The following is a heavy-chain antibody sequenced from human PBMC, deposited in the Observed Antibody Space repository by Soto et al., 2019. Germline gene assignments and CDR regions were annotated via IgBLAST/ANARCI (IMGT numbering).Heavy chain of an antibody. CDR2: IFYSGST. D-gene: IGHD3-9*01. Sequence: SETLSLTCTVSGGSISSGGYYGSWIRQHPGRGLEWIGYIFYSGSTSYNPSLKSRLAISVDTSKNQFSLKLSSVTAADTAVYFCARENYNSLTGYSYFDYWGQGTLVTVSS. J-gene: IGHJ4*02. CDR3: ARENYNSLTGYSYFDY. CDR1: GGSISSGGYY. V-gene: IGHV4-31*03.